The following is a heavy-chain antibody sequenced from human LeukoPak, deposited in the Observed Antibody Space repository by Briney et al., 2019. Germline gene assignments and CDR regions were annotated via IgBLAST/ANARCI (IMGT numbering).Heavy chain of an antibody. J-gene: IGHJ4*02. CDR1: GFTFSSYG. CDR3: AKEYDILTGYLYYFDY. V-gene: IGHV3-23*01. Sequence: GGSLRLSCAASGFTFSSYGMSWVRQAPGKGLEWVSAISGSGGSTYYADSVKGRFTISRDNSKNTLYLQMNSLRAEDTAVYYCAKEYDILTGYLYYFDYWGQGTLVTVSS. D-gene: IGHD3-9*01. CDR2: ISGSGGST.